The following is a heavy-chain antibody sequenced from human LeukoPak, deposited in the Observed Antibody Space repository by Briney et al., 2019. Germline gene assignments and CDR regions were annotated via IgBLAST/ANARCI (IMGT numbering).Heavy chain of an antibody. CDR3: AKDKAYSGSYGPFDY. CDR2: ISSSGGTT. D-gene: IGHD1-26*01. Sequence: GGSLRLSCAASGFTSSDYYMTWIRQPPGKGPEWISYISSSGGTTTYVDSVKGRFTISRDNAKNSLYLQMNSLRAEDTAVYYCAKDKAYSGSYGPFDYWGQGTLVTVSS. J-gene: IGHJ4*02. CDR1: GFTSSDYY. V-gene: IGHV3-11*04.